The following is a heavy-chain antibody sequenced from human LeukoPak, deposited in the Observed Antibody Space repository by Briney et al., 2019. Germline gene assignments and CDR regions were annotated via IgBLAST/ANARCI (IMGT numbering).Heavy chain of an antibody. J-gene: IGHJ6*02. Sequence: GGSLRLSCAASGFTFSSYWMSWVRQAPGKGLEWVANIKQDGSEKYYVDSVKGRFTISRDNAKNSLYLQMNSLRAEDTAVYYCAREGEAGDYYGMDVWGQGTTVTVSS. CDR2: IKQDGSEK. CDR3: AREGEAGDYYGMDV. D-gene: IGHD3-16*01. V-gene: IGHV3-7*01. CDR1: GFTFSSYW.